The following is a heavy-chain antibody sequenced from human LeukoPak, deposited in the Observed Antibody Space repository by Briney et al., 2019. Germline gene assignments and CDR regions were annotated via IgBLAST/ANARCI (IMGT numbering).Heavy chain of an antibody. Sequence: GGSLRLSCAASGFTFSNSAMSWVRQAPGKGLEWVSGISGSGVSTYYADSVKGRFTISRDNSKNTLYLQMNSLRADDTAVYYCAKGRGYNYGYHCFDPWGQGTLVTVSS. D-gene: IGHD5-18*01. CDR2: ISGSGVST. CDR1: GFTFSNSA. J-gene: IGHJ5*02. V-gene: IGHV3-23*01. CDR3: AKGRGYNYGYHCFDP.